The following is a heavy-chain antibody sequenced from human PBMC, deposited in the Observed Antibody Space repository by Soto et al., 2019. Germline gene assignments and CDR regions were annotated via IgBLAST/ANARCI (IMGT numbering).Heavy chain of an antibody. CDR3: ARDREWELLDY. V-gene: IGHV3-11*01. CDR1: GFTCSDYY. D-gene: IGHD1-26*01. J-gene: IGHJ4*02. CDR2: ISSSGSTI. Sequence: GGSLRLSCAASGFTCSDYYMSWIRQAPGKGLEWVSYISSSGSTIYYADSVKGRFTISRDNAKNSLYLQMNSLRAEDTAVYYCARDREWELLDYWGQGTMVSVSS.